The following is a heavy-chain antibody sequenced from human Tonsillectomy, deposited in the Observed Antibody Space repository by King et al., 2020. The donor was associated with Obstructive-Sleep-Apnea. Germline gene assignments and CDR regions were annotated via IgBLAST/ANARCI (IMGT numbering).Heavy chain of an antibody. V-gene: IGHV3-21*01. CDR3: ASGPPDFWSAFQWEDY. Sequence: VQLVQSGGGLVKPGGSLRLSCAASGFTFSSYSMNWVRQAPGKGLEWVSSITSSSGYIYYADLVRGRFTISRDNAKNSLYLHMSSLRAEDTAVYYCASGPPDFWSAFQWEDYWGQGTLVTVSS. J-gene: IGHJ4*02. CDR1: GFTFSSYS. D-gene: IGHD3-3*01. CDR2: ITSSSGYI.